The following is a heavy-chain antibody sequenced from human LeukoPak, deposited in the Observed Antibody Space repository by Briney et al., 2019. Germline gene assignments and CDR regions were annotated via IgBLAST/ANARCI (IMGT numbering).Heavy chain of an antibody. CDR3: ARGLRYFDWSPPYDAFDI. D-gene: IGHD3-9*01. CDR1: GGSISSSSYY. Sequence: SETLSLTCTVSGGSISSSSYYWGWIRQPPGKGLEWIGSIYYSGSTYYNPSLKSRVTISVDTSKNQFSPKLSSVTAADTAVYYCARGLRYFDWSPPYDAFDIWGQGTMVTVSS. J-gene: IGHJ3*02. V-gene: IGHV4-39*01. CDR2: IYYSGST.